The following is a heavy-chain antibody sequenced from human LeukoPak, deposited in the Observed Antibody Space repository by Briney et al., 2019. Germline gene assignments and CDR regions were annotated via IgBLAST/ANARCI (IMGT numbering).Heavy chain of an antibody. J-gene: IGHJ4*02. D-gene: IGHD6-19*01. CDR2: ISWNSGSI. CDR3: AKALPLIAVAAPFDY. Sequence: GGSLRLSCAASGFTFDDYAMHWVRQAPGKGLEWVSGISWNSGSIGYADSVKGRFTISRDNSKNTLYLQMNSLRAEDTAVYYCAKALPLIAVAAPFDYWGQGTLVTVSS. V-gene: IGHV3-9*01. CDR1: GFTFDDYA.